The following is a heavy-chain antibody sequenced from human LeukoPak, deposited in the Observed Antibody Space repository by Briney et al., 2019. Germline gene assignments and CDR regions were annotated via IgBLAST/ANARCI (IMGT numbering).Heavy chain of an antibody. D-gene: IGHD3-10*01. CDR2: INHSGST. CDR3: ARQELTAFDY. CDR1: GGSFSGYY. V-gene: IGHV4-34*01. J-gene: IGHJ4*02. Sequence: SETLSLTCAVYGGSFSGYYWSWIRQPPGKGLEWIGEINHSGSTNYNPSLKSRVTISVDTPKNQFSLKLSSVTAADTAVYYCARQELTAFDYWGQGTLVTVSS.